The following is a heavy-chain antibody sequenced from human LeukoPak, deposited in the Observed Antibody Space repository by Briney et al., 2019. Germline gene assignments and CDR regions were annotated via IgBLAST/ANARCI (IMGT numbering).Heavy chain of an antibody. D-gene: IGHD2-2*01. V-gene: IGHV4-39*07. CDR3: AREVGYCSGTTCLRRNWLDP. CDR2: VYHSGIS. J-gene: IGHJ5*02. Sequence: SETLSLTCTVSGGSISSSSYYWGWIRQPPGKGLEWIGTVYHSGISYYKPSLTSRVTISIDTSKNQFSLRLSSVTAADTAVYYCAREVGYCSGTTCLRRNWLDPWGHGTLVTVSS. CDR1: GGSISSSSYY.